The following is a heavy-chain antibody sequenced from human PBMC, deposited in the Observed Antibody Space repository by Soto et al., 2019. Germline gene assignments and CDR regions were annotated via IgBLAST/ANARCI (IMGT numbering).Heavy chain of an antibody. Sequence: PSETLSLTCAVYGGSFSGYYWSWIRQPPGKGLEWIGEVNHSGSTNYNPSLKSRVTISVDTSKNQFSLKLSSVTAADTAVYYCARVAAMDFYYYYYGMDVWGQGTTVTVSS. D-gene: IGHD5-18*01. CDR3: ARVAAMDFYYYYYGMDV. J-gene: IGHJ6*02. V-gene: IGHV4-34*01. CDR2: VNHSGST. CDR1: GGSFSGYY.